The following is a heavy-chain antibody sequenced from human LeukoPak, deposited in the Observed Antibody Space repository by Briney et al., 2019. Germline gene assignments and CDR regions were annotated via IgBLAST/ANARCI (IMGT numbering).Heavy chain of an antibody. Sequence: GGSLRLSCAASGFTFSGSALQWVRQASGKGLEWVDRIRSTANGYATAYAASVKGRFTISRDDSKNTAYLQMDSLTTEDTAVYYCTGNYYGSGSYADFDYWGQGTLVTVSS. J-gene: IGHJ4*02. CDR3: TGNYYGSGSYADFDY. V-gene: IGHV3-73*01. D-gene: IGHD3-10*01. CDR1: GFTFSGSA. CDR2: IRSTANGYAT.